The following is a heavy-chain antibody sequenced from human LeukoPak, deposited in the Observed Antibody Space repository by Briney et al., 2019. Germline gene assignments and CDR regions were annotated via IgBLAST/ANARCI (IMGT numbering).Heavy chain of an antibody. CDR2: IYTSGST. V-gene: IGHV4-61*02. CDR3: ALWQHLFNSYYMDV. CDR1: GGSISSGSYY. D-gene: IGHD5-24*01. J-gene: IGHJ6*03. Sequence: PSETLSLTCTVSGGSISSGSYYWSWIRQPAGKGLEWIGRIYTSGSTNYNPSLKSRVTISVDTSKNQFSLKLSSVTAADTAVYYCALWQHLFNSYYMDVWGKGTTVTVSS.